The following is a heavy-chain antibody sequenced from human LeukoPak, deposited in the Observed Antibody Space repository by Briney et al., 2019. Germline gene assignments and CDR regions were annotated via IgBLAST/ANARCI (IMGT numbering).Heavy chain of an antibody. D-gene: IGHD3-10*01. CDR3: ARVTPYGSGRHYHHDAFDI. CDR2: SCTGGYT. CDR1: GGSISPHC. V-gene: IGHV4-4*07. J-gene: IGHJ3*02. Sequence: RSETLSLTCTVSGGSISPHCWGWIRQPAGKGLEGIGRSCTGGYTDHNPSLKSRATVYVDKSQDQFSLKLSSVTAADTDVYYCARVTPYGSGRHYHHDAFDIWGRGTMVGVSS.